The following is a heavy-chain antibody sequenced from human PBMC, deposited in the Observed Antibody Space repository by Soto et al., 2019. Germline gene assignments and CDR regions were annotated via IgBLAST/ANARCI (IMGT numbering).Heavy chain of an antibody. Sequence: PGGSLRLSCAASGFTFSSHAMHWVRQAPGKGLEWVAIISFDEVNKYYADSVKGRFIISRDNSKNTLYLQMNSLRPEDTAIYYCVREIGCGRYCPTPVNWFDPWGQGTLVTVSS. CDR3: VREIGCGRYCPTPVNWFDP. CDR1: GFTFSSHA. J-gene: IGHJ5*02. CDR2: ISFDEVNK. D-gene: IGHD2-21*02. V-gene: IGHV3-30-3*01.